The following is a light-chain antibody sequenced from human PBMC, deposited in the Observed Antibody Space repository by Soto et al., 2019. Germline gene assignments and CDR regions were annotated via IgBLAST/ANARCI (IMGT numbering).Light chain of an antibody. J-gene: IGLJ1*01. CDR2: EVS. CDR1: SSDVGGYTY. CDR3: SSYAGSNRV. V-gene: IGLV2-8*01. Sequence: QSALTQPPSASGSPGQSVTISCTGTSSDVGGYTYVSWYQQHPGKAPKLMIYEVSKRPSGVPDRFSGSKAGNTASLTVSGLQAEDEADYYCSSYAGSNRVFGTGTKRTVL.